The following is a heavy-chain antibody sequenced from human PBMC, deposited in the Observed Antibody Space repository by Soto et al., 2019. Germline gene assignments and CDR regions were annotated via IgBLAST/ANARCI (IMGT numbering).Heavy chain of an antibody. Sequence: QVHLVESGGGVVQPGRSLRLSCAASGFTFSNYGMHWVRQAPGKGLEWVAVMSYDASTEYYGDSVKGRFTISRDNSKSTLYLQMNSLRAEDTAVYYCAKDDGTSCYTWGQGTLVTVSS. V-gene: IGHV3-30*18. CDR3: AKDDGTSCYT. D-gene: IGHD2-2*01. CDR2: MSYDASTE. CDR1: GFTFSNYG. J-gene: IGHJ4*02.